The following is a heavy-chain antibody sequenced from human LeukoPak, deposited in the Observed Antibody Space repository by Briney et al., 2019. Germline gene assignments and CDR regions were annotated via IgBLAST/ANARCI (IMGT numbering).Heavy chain of an antibody. Sequence: GRSLRLSCAASGFTVSSYGMHWVRQAPGKGLEWVAFIRYDGSNKYYADSVKGRFTTSRDNSKNTLYLQMNSLGAEDTAVYYCAKDRWHYYDSRGVGQLARYWGQGTLVTVSS. V-gene: IGHV3-30*02. J-gene: IGHJ4*02. D-gene: IGHD3-22*01. CDR1: GFTVSSYG. CDR3: AKDRWHYYDSRGVGQLARY. CDR2: IRYDGSNK.